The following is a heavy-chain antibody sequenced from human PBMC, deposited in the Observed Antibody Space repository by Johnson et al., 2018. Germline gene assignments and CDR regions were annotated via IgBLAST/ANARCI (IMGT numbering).Heavy chain of an antibody. D-gene: IGHD1-26*01. V-gene: IGHV3-30*03. CDR3: ARDHSGSYYEYFQH. J-gene: IGHJ1*01. CDR1: GFTFGDYA. Sequence: VQLQEAGGGLVQPGRSLRLSCTVSGFTFGDYAMSWFRQAPGKGREWVAVISYDGRNKSYADPVKGRFTISRDNYKNTLYLQMNSLRAEDTAVYYCARDHSGSYYEYFQHGGQGTLVTVSS. CDR2: ISYDGRNK.